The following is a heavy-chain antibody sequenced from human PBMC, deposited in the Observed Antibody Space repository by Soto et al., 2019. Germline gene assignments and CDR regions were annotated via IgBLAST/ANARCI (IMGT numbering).Heavy chain of an antibody. V-gene: IGHV3-30*18. D-gene: IGHD6-13*01. J-gene: IGHJ4*02. CDR3: AKNVAAAGSPFDY. Sequence: QVQLVESRGGVVQPGRSLRLSCAASGFTFSSYGMHWVRQAPGKGLEWVAVISYDGSNKYYADSVKGRFTISRDNSKNTLYLQMNSLRAEDTAVYYCAKNVAAAGSPFDYWGQGTLVTVSS. CDR1: GFTFSSYG. CDR2: ISYDGSNK.